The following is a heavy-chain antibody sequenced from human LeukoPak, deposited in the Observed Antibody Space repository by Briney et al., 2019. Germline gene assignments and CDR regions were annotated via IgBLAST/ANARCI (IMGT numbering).Heavy chain of an antibody. Sequence: GGSLRLSCVASGFTFRLYAMTWVRQAPGKGLEWVGLIKSKTDGGTTDYAAPVKGIFTITRDDSKTTLYLQMNSLKAEDTAVYYCTTGAWIQLWLADYWGRGTLVTVSS. CDR1: GFTFRLYA. V-gene: IGHV3-15*01. J-gene: IGHJ4*02. CDR2: IKSKTDGGTT. CDR3: TTGAWIQLWLADY. D-gene: IGHD5-18*01.